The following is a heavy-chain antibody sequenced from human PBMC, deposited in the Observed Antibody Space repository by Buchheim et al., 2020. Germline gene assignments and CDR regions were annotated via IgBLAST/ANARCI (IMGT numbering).Heavy chain of an antibody. CDR2: ISYDGSNK. V-gene: IGHV3-30-3*01. D-gene: IGHD3-22*01. CDR1: GFTFSSYA. CDR3: ARDSSGYYGYYYYGMDV. Sequence: QVQLVESGGGVVQPGRSLRLSCAASGFTFSSYAMHWVRQAPGKGLEWVAVISYDGSNKYYADSVKGRFTISRANSKNTLYLQMNSLRAEDTAVYYCARDSSGYYGYYYYGMDVWGQGTT. J-gene: IGHJ6*02.